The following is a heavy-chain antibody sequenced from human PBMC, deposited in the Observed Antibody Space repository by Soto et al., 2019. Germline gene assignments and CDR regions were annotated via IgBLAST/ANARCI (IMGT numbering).Heavy chain of an antibody. CDR1: GASIDNNGYS. CDR2: NNNRADT. Sequence: PSETLSLTCAVSGASIDNNGYSWTWIRQHPGKGLEWIGTNNNRADTYYNPSLKSRLTISLDTSQNHFSLRLNAVTAAGTAIYYCARGGSGWKALNWFDPWGQGIMVTVSS. CDR3: ARGGSGWKALNWFDP. V-gene: IGHV4-31*11. J-gene: IGHJ5*02. D-gene: IGHD6-19*01.